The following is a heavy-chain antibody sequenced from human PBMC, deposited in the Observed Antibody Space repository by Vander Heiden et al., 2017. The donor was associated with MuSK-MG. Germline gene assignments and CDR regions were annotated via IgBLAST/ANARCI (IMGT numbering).Heavy chain of an antibody. D-gene: IGHD1-26*01. CDR3: AHRRVGATFEY. CDR2: IYWDDEK. J-gene: IGHJ4*02. V-gene: IGHV2-5*02. CDR1: GFSLSTSGVG. Sequence: QITLKESGPTLVKPTQTLTLTCTFSGFSLSTSGVGVGWIRQPPGKALEWLALIYWDDEKRDSPSLKSRLTITKDTSKNQVVITMTKMDPVDTATYYGAHRRVGATFEYWGQGTLVTVSS.